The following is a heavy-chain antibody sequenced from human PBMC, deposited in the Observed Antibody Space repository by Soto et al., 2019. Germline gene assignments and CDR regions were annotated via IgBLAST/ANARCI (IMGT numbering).Heavy chain of an antibody. CDR1: GYSFTSYW. D-gene: IGHD2-21*01. CDR2: IYPGDSDT. Sequence: GESLKISCKGSGYSFTSYWIGWVRQMPGKGLEWMGIIYPGDSDTRYSPSFQGKVTISADKSISTAYLQWGSLKASDTAMDYCASPPEVVIATPVSLEYFQHWGQGTLVTVSS. J-gene: IGHJ1*01. V-gene: IGHV5-51*01. CDR3: ASPPEVVIATPVSLEYFQH.